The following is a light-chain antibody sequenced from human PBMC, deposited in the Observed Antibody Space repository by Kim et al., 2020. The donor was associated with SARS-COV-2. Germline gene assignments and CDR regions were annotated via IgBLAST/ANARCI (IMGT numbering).Light chain of an antibody. CDR1: QSVPNY. CDR3: QQRAGWPRT. V-gene: IGKV3-11*01. CDR2: DAS. J-gene: IGKJ1*01. Sequence: SPGERAATSCRAGQSVPNYRLAWYQQKPGQAPRLLIYDASTRATGIPTRFSGSGSGTDFILTISSLEPEDFAVYYCQQRAGWPRTFGQGTKVDIK.